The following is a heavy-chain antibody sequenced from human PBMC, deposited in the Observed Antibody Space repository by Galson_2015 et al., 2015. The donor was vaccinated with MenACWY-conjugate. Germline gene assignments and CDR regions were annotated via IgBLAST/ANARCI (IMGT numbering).Heavy chain of an antibody. CDR3: ARGLIGYSSGPLDS. V-gene: IGHV3-30*01. Sequence: SLRLSCAASGFTFSSYTMHWVRQTPGKGLEWVALMSYDGSNQYYADSLKGRLTISRDNSKSTLYLQMDSLRAEDTAVYYCARGLIGYSSGPLDSWGQGALVTVSS. J-gene: IGHJ4*02. D-gene: IGHD6-19*01. CDR2: MSYDGSNQ. CDR1: GFTFSSYT.